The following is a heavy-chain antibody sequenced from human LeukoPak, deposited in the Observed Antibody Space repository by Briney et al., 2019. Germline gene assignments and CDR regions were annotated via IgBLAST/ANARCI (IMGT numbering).Heavy chain of an antibody. J-gene: IGHJ4*02. CDR1: GFTFSSYA. CDR2: ISGSGGST. CDR3: AKDWSNDFWSGYYTL. V-gene: IGHV3-23*01. Sequence: GGSLRLSCAASGFTFSSYAMSWVRQAPGKGLKWVSAISGSGGSTYYADSVKGRFTISRDNSKNTLYLQMNSLRAEDTAVYYCAKDWSNDFWSGYYTLWGQGTLVTVSS. D-gene: IGHD3-3*01.